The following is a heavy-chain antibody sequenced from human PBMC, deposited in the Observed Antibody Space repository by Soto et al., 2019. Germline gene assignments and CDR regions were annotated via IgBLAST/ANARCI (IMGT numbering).Heavy chain of an antibody. CDR1: GGSVRSSSYY. J-gene: IGHJ4*02. Sequence: QLRLQESGPGLVKSSGTLSLTCTVSGGSVRSSSYYWGWIRQPPGKGLEWIASIYYSGRTHNNPALKSRVTMSIDTYTNQFSLKMNSVTAADTAVYYCARHEGGAAADRPLDYWGQGTLVTVSS. CDR2: IYYSGRT. V-gene: IGHV4-39*01. CDR3: ARHEGGAAADRPLDY. D-gene: IGHD6-13*01.